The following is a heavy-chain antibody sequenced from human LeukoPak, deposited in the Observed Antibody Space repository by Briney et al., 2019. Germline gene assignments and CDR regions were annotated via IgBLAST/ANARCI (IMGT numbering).Heavy chain of an antibody. V-gene: IGHV3-15*01. J-gene: IGHJ4*02. CDR1: GFTFSNAW. CDR2: IKSKTDGGTT. D-gene: IGHD5-12*01. Sequence: GGSLRLSCAASGFTFSNAWMSWVRQAPGKGLEWVGRIKSKTDGGTTDYAAPVKGRFTISRDDSKNTLYLQMNSLKTEDTAVYYCTTDLIVATKFDYWGQGTLVTVSS. CDR3: TTDLIVATKFDY.